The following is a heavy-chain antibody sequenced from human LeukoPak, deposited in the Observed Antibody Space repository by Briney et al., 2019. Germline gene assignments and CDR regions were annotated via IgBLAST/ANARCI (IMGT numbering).Heavy chain of an antibody. J-gene: IGHJ4*02. V-gene: IGHV4-59*08. CDR2: IYYSGST. CDR1: GGSISSYY. Sequence: PSETLSLTCTVSGGSISSYYWSWIRQPPGKGLEWIGYIYYSGSTNYNPSLKSRVTISVDTSKNQFSLKLSSVTAADTAVYYCARHSGSSSSRPFDYWGQGTLVTVSP. CDR3: ARHSGSSSSRPFDY. D-gene: IGHD6-6*01.